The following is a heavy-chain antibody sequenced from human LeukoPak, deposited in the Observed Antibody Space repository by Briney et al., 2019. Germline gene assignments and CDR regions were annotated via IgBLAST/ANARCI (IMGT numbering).Heavy chain of an antibody. D-gene: IGHD3-3*01. V-gene: IGHV4-61*01. CDR3: AREVWSGYYRAAYYYYGMDV. Sequence: SETLSLTCTVSGGSVSSGSYYWSWIRQPPGKGLEWIGEINHSGSTNYNPSLKSRVTISVDTSKNQFSLKLSSVTAADTAVYYCAREVWSGYYRAAYYYYGMDVWGQGTTVTVSS. CDR2: INHSGST. CDR1: GGSVSSGSYY. J-gene: IGHJ6*02.